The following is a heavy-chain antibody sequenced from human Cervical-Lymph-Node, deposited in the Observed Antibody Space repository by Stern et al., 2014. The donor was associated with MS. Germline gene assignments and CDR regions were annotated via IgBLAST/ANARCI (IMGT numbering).Heavy chain of an antibody. D-gene: IGHD3-22*01. J-gene: IGHJ4*02. V-gene: IGHV1-46*03. CDR3: SSYYDSSGSYYGYFEY. Sequence: QVQLVQSGAEVKKPGASVKVSCKASGYTFSNSYVHWVRQAPGQGLEWMGIITASSGSRSYAQKFQGRVTMTRDTSTGTVYMELSSLGSEDTAVYYCSSYYDSSGSYYGYFEYWGQGTQVTVSS. CDR1: GYTFSNSY. CDR2: ITASSGSR.